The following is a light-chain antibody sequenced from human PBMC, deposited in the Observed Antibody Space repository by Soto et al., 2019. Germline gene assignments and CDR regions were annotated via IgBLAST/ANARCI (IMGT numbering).Light chain of an antibody. CDR3: QQSFSTPT. CDR2: GAS. J-gene: IGKJ1*01. CDR1: QSIGIY. V-gene: IGKV1-39*01. Sequence: DIQVTQSPSSLSASVGDRVTITCRASQSIGIYLSWYRQKPGKAPQLLIHGASTLQGGVPSRFSGDGSGTHFTLTINSLPPEDVGTYSCQQSFSTPTFGQGTKVEIK.